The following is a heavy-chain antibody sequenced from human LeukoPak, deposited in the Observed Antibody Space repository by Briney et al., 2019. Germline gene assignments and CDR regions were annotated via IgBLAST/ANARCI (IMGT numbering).Heavy chain of an antibody. CDR2: FYYSAST. V-gene: IGHV4-59*01. CDR1: GGSINSYN. Sequence: SELLSFTCAASGGSINSYNWSWLRQPPGEGLGMMGNFYYSASTNYNPSLESRVTISVDTSKNQFSLKLSSVTAADTGVYYCASTVTPRKYYFDYWGQGTLVTVSS. CDR3: ASTVTPRKYYFDY. D-gene: IGHD4-17*01. J-gene: IGHJ4*02.